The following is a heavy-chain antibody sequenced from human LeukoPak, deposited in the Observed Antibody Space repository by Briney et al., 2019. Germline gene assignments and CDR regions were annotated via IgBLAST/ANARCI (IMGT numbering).Heavy chain of an antibody. D-gene: IGHD1-1*01. Sequence: PSETLSLTCTVSGGSISNYYWSWIRQSPGKGLEWIGYIYYSGSTNYNPSLKSRVTISLDTSKNEFSLKLSSVTAADTALYYCARVHGTTGRTGYYYMDVWGKGTTVTVSS. V-gene: IGHV4-59*01. CDR3: ARVHGTTGRTGYYYMDV. CDR2: IYYSGST. CDR1: GGSISNYY. J-gene: IGHJ6*03.